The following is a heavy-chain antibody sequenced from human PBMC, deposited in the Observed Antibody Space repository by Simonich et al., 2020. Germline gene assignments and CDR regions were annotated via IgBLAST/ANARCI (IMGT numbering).Heavy chain of an antibody. Sequence: QVQLQQWGAGLLKPSETLSLTCAVYGGSFSGYYWSWIRQPPGKGLEWIGEINPIGSTNYNPSLKSRVTISVDTSKNQFSLKLSSVTAADTAVYYCASPGGTAARDAFDIWGQGTMVTVSS. D-gene: IGHD6-6*01. CDR2: INPIGST. CDR3: ASPGGTAARDAFDI. V-gene: IGHV4-34*01. CDR1: GGSFSGYY. J-gene: IGHJ3*02.